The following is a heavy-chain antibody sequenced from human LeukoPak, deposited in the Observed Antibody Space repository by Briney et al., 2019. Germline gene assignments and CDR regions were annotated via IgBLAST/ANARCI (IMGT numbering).Heavy chain of an antibody. CDR2: MWFGATT. CDR1: GDSSGSSNSY. CDR3: ARGRRGSYFQDY. V-gene: IGHV4-39*07. Sequence: SETLSLTGTVSGDSSGSSNSYGGWIRQPPGKGLEWIGSMWFGATTSYDPSLKSRVTISIDPSKNQFSLKLSSVTAADTALYYCARGRRGSYFQDYWGQGTLVTVSS. J-gene: IGHJ4*02. D-gene: IGHD1-26*01.